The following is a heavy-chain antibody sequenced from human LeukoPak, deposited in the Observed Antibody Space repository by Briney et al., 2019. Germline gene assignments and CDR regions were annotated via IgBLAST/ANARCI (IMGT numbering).Heavy chain of an antibody. J-gene: IGHJ5*02. CDR1: GFTFSSYA. CDR3: AKDKYSPNINNWFDP. D-gene: IGHD5-18*01. Sequence: GGSLRLSCGASGFTFSSYAMSWVRQAPGKGLEWVSAISGSGGSTYYADSVKGRFTISRDNSKNTLYLQMNSLRAEDTAVYYCAKDKYSPNINNWFDPWGQGTLVTVSS. CDR2: ISGSGGST. V-gene: IGHV3-23*01.